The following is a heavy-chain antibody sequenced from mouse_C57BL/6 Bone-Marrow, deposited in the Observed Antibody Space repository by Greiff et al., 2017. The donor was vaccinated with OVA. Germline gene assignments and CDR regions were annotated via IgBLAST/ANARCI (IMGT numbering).Heavy chain of an antibody. J-gene: IGHJ1*03. CDR1: GYTFTDYN. CDR3: ARSNYGSSQYFDV. Sequence: VQLQQSGPELVKPGASVKIPCKASGYTFTDYNMDWVKQSHGKSLEWIGDINPNNGGTIYNQKFKGKATLTVDKSSSTAYMELRSLTSEDTAVYYCARSNYGSSQYFDVWGTGTTVTVSS. D-gene: IGHD1-1*01. CDR2: INPNNGGT. V-gene: IGHV1-18*01.